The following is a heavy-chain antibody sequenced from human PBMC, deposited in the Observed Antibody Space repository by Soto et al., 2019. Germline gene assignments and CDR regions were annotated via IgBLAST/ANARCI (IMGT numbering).Heavy chain of an antibody. CDR2: IGGSGGGT. D-gene: IGHD3-22*01. CDR3: AKDAPGSGWLSDY. Sequence: PWWSLRLSCAAYGFTFSIYAISWFRQSPGKGLEWVSTIGGSGGGTSYADFVRGRFTISRDDSKNTLYLQMNSLRADDTAVYYCAKDAPGSGWLSDYWGQGTLVTVSA. J-gene: IGHJ4*02. V-gene: IGHV3-23*01. CDR1: GFTFSIYA.